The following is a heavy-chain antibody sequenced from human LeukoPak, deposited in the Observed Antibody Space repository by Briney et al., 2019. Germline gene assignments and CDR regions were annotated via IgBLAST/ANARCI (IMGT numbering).Heavy chain of an antibody. Sequence: PGGSLRLSCVGSGFTFHTYGMSWVRQAPGQGLEWVSGIGAKGLGTSYAASVKGRFTISRDNSKKTLSLHMDSLRAEDTAIYYCAKDFNIVDAFDMWGLGSTVIVSS. CDR1: GFTFHTYG. D-gene: IGHD1-26*01. J-gene: IGHJ3*02. CDR3: AKDFNIVDAFDM. V-gene: IGHV3-23*01. CDR2: IGAKGLGT.